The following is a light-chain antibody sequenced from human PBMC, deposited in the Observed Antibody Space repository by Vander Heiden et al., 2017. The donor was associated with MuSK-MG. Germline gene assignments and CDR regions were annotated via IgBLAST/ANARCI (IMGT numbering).Light chain of an antibody. J-gene: IGKJ3*01. CDR1: QDISNY. Sequence: DIQMTQSPSSLSASVGDRVTITCQASQDISNYLNWYQQKPGKAPKLLIYDASNLETGVASRFSGSGSGTDFTFTISSLQPEDIATYYCQQYDNLQFTFGHGTKVDIK. CDR3: QQYDNLQFT. V-gene: IGKV1-33*01. CDR2: DAS.